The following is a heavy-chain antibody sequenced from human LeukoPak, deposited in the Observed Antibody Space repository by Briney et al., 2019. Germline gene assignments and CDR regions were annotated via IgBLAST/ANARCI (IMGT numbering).Heavy chain of an antibody. D-gene: IGHD2-2*01. CDR1: GYTFTGYY. CDR3: ARSDCSSTSCYDSDWFDP. J-gene: IGHJ5*02. Sequence: GASVKVSCKASGYTFTGYYMHWVRQAPGQGLEWMEWINPNSGGINYAQKFQGRVTMTRDTSISTAYMELSRLRSDDTAVYYCARSDCSSTSCYDSDWFDPWGQGTLVTVSS. CDR2: INPNSGGI. V-gene: IGHV1-2*02.